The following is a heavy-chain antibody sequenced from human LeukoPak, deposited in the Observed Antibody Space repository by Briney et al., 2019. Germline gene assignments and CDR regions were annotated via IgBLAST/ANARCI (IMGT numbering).Heavy chain of an antibody. D-gene: IGHD3-10*01. CDR1: GYTFTSYG. Sequence: RRASVKVSCKASGYTFTSYGISWVGQAPGQGLEWMGWISAYNGNTNYAQKLQGRVTMTTDTSTSTAYMEPRSLRSDDTAVYYCARDGITMVRGVINNWFDPWGQGTLVTVSS. V-gene: IGHV1-18*04. J-gene: IGHJ5*02. CDR2: ISAYNGNT. CDR3: ARDGITMVRGVINNWFDP.